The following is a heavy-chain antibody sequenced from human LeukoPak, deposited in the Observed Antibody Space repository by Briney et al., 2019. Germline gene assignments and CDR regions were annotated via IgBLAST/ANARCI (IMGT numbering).Heavy chain of an antibody. Sequence: ASVKVSCKASGGTFSSYTISWVRQAPGQGLEWMGGIIPIFGTANYAQKFQGRVTITADESTSTAYMELSSLRSEDTAVYYCARDQSYSNYSLTALQGMDVWAKGPRSPSP. CDR1: GGTFSSYT. D-gene: IGHD4-11*01. V-gene: IGHV1-69*13. CDR3: ARDQSYSNYSLTALQGMDV. J-gene: IGHJ6*02. CDR2: IIPIFGTA.